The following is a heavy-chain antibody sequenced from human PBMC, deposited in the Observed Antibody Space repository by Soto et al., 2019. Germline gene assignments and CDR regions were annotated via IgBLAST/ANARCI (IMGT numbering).Heavy chain of an antibody. CDR3: AGGGGNDPRRVDY. V-gene: IGHV1-18*01. J-gene: IGHJ4*02. Sequence: QVQLVQSGAEVKKPGASVKVSCKASGYTFNSYGISWVRQAPGQGLEWMGWISAYNGNTNYVQKVQGSVTMTTATATSTAYMGPRCVRSDDTAVYCVAGGGGNDPRRVDYWGQGTLVTVSS. CDR1: GYTFNSYG. D-gene: IGHD5-12*01. CDR2: ISAYNGNT.